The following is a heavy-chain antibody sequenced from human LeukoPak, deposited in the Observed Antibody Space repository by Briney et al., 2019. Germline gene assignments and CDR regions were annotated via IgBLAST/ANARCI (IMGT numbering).Heavy chain of an antibody. J-gene: IGHJ5*02. V-gene: IGHV3-11*01. CDR3: ARGRTFRVQLVLFGGFDP. D-gene: IGHD6-6*01. Sequence: GGSLRLSCAASGFTFSDYYRSWIRQAPGKGLEGVSYISSSGSTIYYADSVKGRFTISRDNAKNSLYLQMNSLRAEDTAVYYCARGRTFRVQLVLFGGFDPWGQGTLVTVSS. CDR1: GFTFSDYY. CDR2: ISSSGSTI.